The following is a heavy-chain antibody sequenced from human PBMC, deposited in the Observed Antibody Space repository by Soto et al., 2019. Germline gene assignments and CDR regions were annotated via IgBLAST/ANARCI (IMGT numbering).Heavy chain of an antibody. D-gene: IGHD3-22*01. CDR3: ARDFSPVGYFATSGYPY. J-gene: IGHJ4*02. Sequence: ASVKVSCKASGDTFSSYAIHWVRQAPGQRLEWMGWINAGNGNTKYSQKFQGRVTITADESTSTAFMELSSLRSDDTAVYFCARDFSPVGYFATSGYPYWGQGTLLTVSS. CDR2: INAGNGNT. CDR1: GDTFSSYA. V-gene: IGHV1-3*01.